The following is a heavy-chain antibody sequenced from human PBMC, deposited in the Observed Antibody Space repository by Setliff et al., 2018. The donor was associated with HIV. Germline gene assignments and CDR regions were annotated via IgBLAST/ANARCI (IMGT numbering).Heavy chain of an antibody. V-gene: IGHV1-18*01. D-gene: IGHD1-26*01. CDR1: GYTFTNYG. CDR3: ARDDGRISGSYFY. Sequence: ASVKVSCKASGYTFTNYGISWVRQAPGEGLEWMGWISPYSGKKKYAQNVEDRVTMTTDASTSTAYMDVRSLRSDDTAVYYCARDDGRISGSYFYWGQGTLVTVSS. CDR2: ISPYSGKK. J-gene: IGHJ4*02.